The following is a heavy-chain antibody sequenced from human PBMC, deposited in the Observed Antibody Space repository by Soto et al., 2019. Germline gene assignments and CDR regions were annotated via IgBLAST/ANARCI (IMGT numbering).Heavy chain of an antibody. CDR3: ARRWAVVVPYFDY. J-gene: IGHJ4*02. CDR2: IYYSGST. Sequence: NPSETLSLTCTVSGGSISSYYWSWIRQPPGKGLEWIGNIYYSGSTNYNPSLKSRVTISVDTSKNQFSLKLSSVTAADTAVYYCARRWAVVVPYFDYWGQGTLVTVSS. CDR1: GGSISSYY. D-gene: IGHD3-22*01. V-gene: IGHV4-59*08.